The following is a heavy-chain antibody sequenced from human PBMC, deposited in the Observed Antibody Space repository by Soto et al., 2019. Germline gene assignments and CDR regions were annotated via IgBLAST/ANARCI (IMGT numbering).Heavy chain of an antibody. Sequence: GSLRLSCAASGFTFTYAWMSWARQAPGKGPEWVGRIKSKTDGGTTDYAAPVKGRFTISRDDSKNTLYLQMNSLKIEDTAVYYCSHYYGDYRYYFYSRGPGMLVTVSS. D-gene: IGHD4-17*01. CDR2: IKSKTDGGTT. CDR1: GFTFTYAW. V-gene: IGHV3-15*01. J-gene: IGHJ4*02. CDR3: SHYYGDYRYYFYS.